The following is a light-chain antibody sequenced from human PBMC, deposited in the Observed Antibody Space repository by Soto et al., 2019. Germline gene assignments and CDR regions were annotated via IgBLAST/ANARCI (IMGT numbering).Light chain of an antibody. CDR1: SSDVGGYNY. CDR2: AVT. V-gene: IGLV2-14*01. Sequence: QSALTQPASVSGSPGQSITISCTGTSSDVGGYNYVSWYQQHPGKAPKLMIYAVTDRPSGVSSRFSGSKSGNTASLTISGLQAEDEADYYCSSYTSSSTLFGPGTKV. J-gene: IGLJ1*01. CDR3: SSYTSSSTL.